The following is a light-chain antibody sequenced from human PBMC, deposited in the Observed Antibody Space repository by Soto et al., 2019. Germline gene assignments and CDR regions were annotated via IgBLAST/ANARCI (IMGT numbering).Light chain of an antibody. V-gene: IGLV1-40*01. CDR2: GDS. CDR1: SSNIGAGRD. J-gene: IGLJ1*01. Sequence: QSVLTQPPSVSGAPGQRVTISCTGSSSNIGAGRDVHWYQQLPGTAPKLLIYGDSNRPSGVPDRFSGSKSGASASLAITGLQAEDEAEYHCLSYDSDRSSPRYVFGTGTKLTVL. CDR3: LSYDSDRSSPRYV.